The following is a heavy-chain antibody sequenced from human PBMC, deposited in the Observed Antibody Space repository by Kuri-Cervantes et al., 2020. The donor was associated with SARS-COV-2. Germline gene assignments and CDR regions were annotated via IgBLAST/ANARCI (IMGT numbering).Heavy chain of an antibody. J-gene: IGHJ4*02. CDR2: IYHSGST. Sequence: SETLSLTCAVSGYSISSGYYWGWIRQPPGKGPEWIGSIYHSGSTYYNPSLKSRVTISVDTSKNQFSLKLSSVTAADTAVYYCARHSYDFWSGSEPFDYWGQGTLVTVSS. CDR1: GYSISSGYY. D-gene: IGHD3-3*01. CDR3: ARHSYDFWSGSEPFDY. V-gene: IGHV4-38-2*01.